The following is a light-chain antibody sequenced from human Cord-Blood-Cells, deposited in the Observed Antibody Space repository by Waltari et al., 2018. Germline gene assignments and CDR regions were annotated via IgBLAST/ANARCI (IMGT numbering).Light chain of an antibody. J-gene: IGLJ2*01. Sequence: QSDLTQPASVSGSPGLSIPISCTGPSSDVERYNFVSCYQQHPGKAPKIMIYDVSKRPSGVSNLFSGSKSGNTASLTISGLQAEDEADYYCSSYTSSPVFGGGTKLTVL. CDR2: DVS. CDR3: SSYTSSPV. CDR1: SSDVERYNF. V-gene: IGLV2-14*01.